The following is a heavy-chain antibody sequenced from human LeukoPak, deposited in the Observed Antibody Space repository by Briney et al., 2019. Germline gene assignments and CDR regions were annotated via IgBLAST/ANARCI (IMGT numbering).Heavy chain of an antibody. CDR1: GGSLSSYY. V-gene: IGHV4-59*08. J-gene: IGHJ6*02. D-gene: IGHD6-13*01. CDR2: IYYSGST. Sequence: PSETLSLTCTVSGGSLSSYYWSWIRQPPGKGLEWIGYIYYSGSTNYNPSLKSRVTISVDTSKNQFSLKLSSVTAADTAVYYCARHFGRAAAFLMDVWGQGTTVTVSS. CDR3: ARHFGRAAAFLMDV.